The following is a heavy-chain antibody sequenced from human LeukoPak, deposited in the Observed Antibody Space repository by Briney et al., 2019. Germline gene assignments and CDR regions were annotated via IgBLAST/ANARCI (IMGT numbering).Heavy chain of an antibody. D-gene: IGHD5-12*01. J-gene: IGHJ4*02. Sequence: PGGSLRLSCAASGFTFSSYWMSWVRQAPGKGLEWVANVKQDGSEKYYVDSVKGRFTISRDNAKNSLYLQMNSLRAEDTAVYYCARGTYPHIVAPIDYWGQGTLVTVSS. CDR1: GFTFSSYW. V-gene: IGHV3-7*01. CDR3: ARGTYPHIVAPIDY. CDR2: VKQDGSEK.